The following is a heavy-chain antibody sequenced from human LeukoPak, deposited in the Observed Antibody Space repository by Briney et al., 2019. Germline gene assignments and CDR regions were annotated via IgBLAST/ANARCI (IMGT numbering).Heavy chain of an antibody. Sequence: SETLSLTCTVSGGSISSYYWSWIRQPPGKGLEWIGCIYYSGSTNYNPSLKSRVTISVDTSKNQFSLKLSSVTAADTAVYYCARDGRWAAAGTGYYGMDVWGQGTTVTVSS. CDR3: ARDGRWAAAGTGYYGMDV. CDR2: IYYSGST. J-gene: IGHJ6*02. D-gene: IGHD6-13*01. CDR1: GGSISSYY. V-gene: IGHV4-59*01.